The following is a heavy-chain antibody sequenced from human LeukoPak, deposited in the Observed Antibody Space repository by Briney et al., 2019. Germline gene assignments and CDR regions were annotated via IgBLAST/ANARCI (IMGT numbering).Heavy chain of an antibody. Sequence: GGSLRLSCAASGFTFSSYGMHWVRQAPGKGLEWVAVISYDGSNKYYADSVKGRFTISRDNSKSTLYLQMNTLRAEDTAVYYCAKLGWGEWSNDAFDFWGRGAMVTVSS. CDR2: ISYDGSNK. V-gene: IGHV3-30*12. CDR3: AKLGWGEWSNDAFDF. J-gene: IGHJ3*01. CDR1: GFTFSSYG. D-gene: IGHD3-16*01.